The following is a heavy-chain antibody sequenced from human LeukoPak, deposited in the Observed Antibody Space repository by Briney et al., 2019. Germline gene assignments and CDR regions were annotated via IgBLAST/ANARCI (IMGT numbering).Heavy chain of an antibody. CDR3: SGSYAYNWFDP. D-gene: IGHD1-26*01. J-gene: IGHJ5*02. CDR1: RFTFSKYW. V-gene: IGHV3-74*01. Sequence: GGSLRLSCAASRFTFSKYWMHWVRQAPGKGPVWVSRINGDGSSTSYADSVKARSTISRDNAKNTLYLQMNSLRAEDTAVYYCSGSYAYNWFDPWGQGTLVTVSS. CDR2: INGDGSST.